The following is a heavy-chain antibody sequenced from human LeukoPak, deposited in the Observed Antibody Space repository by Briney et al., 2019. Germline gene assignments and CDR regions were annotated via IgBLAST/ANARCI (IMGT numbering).Heavy chain of an antibody. V-gene: IGHV4-4*07. Sequence: SETLSLTCTVSGVSITTYYWSWIRQPPGKGLEWIGRIYNSGSTTYNPSLKSRVTMSVDTSKNQFSLKLSSVTAADTAVYYCARDSGTTGEVKFDPWGQGTLVTVSS. CDR2: IYNSGST. CDR3: ARDSGTTGEVKFDP. D-gene: IGHD3-10*01. J-gene: IGHJ5*02. CDR1: GVSITTYY.